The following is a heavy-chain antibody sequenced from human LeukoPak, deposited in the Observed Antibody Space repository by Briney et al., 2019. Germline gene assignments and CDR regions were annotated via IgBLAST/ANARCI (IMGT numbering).Heavy chain of an antibody. CDR2: IYHSGNT. Sequence: SETLSLTCTVSGYSISSGYYWGWLRQPPGEGLEWIGSIYHSGNTYYNPSLNSRVTISVDTSKNQFSLKLSSVTAADTAVYYCARGWVTVTYNWFDPWGQGTLVTVSS. CDR3: ARGWVTVTYNWFDP. CDR1: GYSISSGYY. D-gene: IGHD4-11*01. J-gene: IGHJ5*02. V-gene: IGHV4-38-2*02.